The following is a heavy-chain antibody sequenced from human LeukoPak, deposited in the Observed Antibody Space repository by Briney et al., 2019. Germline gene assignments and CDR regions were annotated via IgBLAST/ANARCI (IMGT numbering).Heavy chain of an antibody. CDR1: GGSISSYY. CDR3: ARDPPRITIFGVVIISDAFDI. CDR2: IYTSGST. Sequence: TSETLSLTWTVSGGSISSYYWSWIRQPAGKGLEWIGRIYTSGSTNYNPSLKSRVTMSVDTSKNQFSLKLSSVTAADTAVYYCARDPPRITIFGVVIISDAFDIWGQGTMVTVSS. J-gene: IGHJ3*02. D-gene: IGHD3-3*01. V-gene: IGHV4-4*07.